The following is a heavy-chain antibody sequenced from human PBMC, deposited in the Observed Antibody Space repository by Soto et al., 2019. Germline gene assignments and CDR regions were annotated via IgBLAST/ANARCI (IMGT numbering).Heavy chain of an antibody. CDR1: GYTFTSYG. J-gene: IGHJ6*02. D-gene: IGHD6-13*01. V-gene: IGHV1-18*04. CDR2: ISAYNGNT. Sequence: ASVKVSCKASGYTFTSYGISWVRQAPGQGLELMGWISAYNGNTYYNPSLKNRVALSVDTSTNQISLRLSSVTAADTAVYYCARVNSSWDKYYYYYYGMDVWGQGTTVTVSS. CDR3: ARVNSSWDKYYYYYYGMDV.